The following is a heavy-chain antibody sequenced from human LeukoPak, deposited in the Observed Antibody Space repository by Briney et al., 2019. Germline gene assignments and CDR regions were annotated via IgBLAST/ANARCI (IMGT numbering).Heavy chain of an antibody. CDR3: ARGIFDEGLD. CDR1: GFTLSNYW. CDR2: INSDGSST. J-gene: IGHJ4*02. D-gene: IGHD3-9*01. V-gene: IGHV3-74*01. Sequence: GGSLRLSCAASGFTLSNYWMHWVRQAPGKGPVWVSRINSDGSSTSYADSVKGRFNISRDNAKNALHLQMSSLRPEDTAVYYCARGIFDEGLDWGQGTLVTVSS.